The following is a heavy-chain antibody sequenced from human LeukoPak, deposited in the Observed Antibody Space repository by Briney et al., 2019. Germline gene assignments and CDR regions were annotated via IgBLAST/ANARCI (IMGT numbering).Heavy chain of an antibody. Sequence: PSETLSLTCSVSGGSISSSSYYWGWSRQPPGKGLEWIGEINHSGSTNYNPSLKSRVTISVDTSKNQFSLKLSSVTAADTAVYYCARRRKGYCSSTSCYGHYYYYYMDVWGKGTTVTISS. CDR3: ARRRKGYCSSTSCYGHYYYYYMDV. J-gene: IGHJ6*03. V-gene: IGHV4-39*07. CDR1: GGSISSSSYY. D-gene: IGHD2-2*01. CDR2: INHSGST.